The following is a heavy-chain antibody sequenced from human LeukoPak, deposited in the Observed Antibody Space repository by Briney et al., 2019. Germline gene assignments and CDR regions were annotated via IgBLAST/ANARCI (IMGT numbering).Heavy chain of an antibody. J-gene: IGHJ3*02. D-gene: IGHD3-16*01. Sequence: ASVKVSCKASGYTFTGYYMHWVRQAPGQGLEWMGWINPNSGGTNYALKFQGRVTMTRDTSISTAYMELSRLRSDDTAVYYCAREGALGAFDIWGQGTMVTVSS. V-gene: IGHV1-2*02. CDR1: GYTFTGYY. CDR2: INPNSGGT. CDR3: AREGALGAFDI.